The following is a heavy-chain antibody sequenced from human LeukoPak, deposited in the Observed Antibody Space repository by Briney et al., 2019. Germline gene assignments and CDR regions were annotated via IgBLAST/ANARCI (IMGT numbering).Heavy chain of an antibody. Sequence: SQTLSLTCAVYGGSFSGYYWSWIRQPPGKGLEWIGEINHSGSTNYNPSLKSRVTISVDTSKNQFSLKLSSVTAADTAVYYCARGPYYYDSSGYYAFDYWGQGTLVTVSS. CDR1: GGSFSGYY. CDR2: INHSGST. CDR3: ARGPYYYDSSGYYAFDY. J-gene: IGHJ4*02. D-gene: IGHD3-22*01. V-gene: IGHV4-34*01.